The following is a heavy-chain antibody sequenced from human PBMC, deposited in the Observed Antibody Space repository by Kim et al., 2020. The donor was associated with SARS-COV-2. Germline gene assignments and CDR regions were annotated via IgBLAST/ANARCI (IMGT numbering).Heavy chain of an antibody. J-gene: IGHJ4*02. Sequence: SETLSLTCAVYGGSFSGYYWSWIRQPPGKGLELIGEINHSGSTNYNPSLKSRVTISVDTSKNQFSLKLSSVTAADTAVYYCARGRQQLVRLMNSRYFDYWGQGTLVTVSS. CDR3: ARGRQQLVRLMNSRYFDY. CDR1: GGSFSGYY. D-gene: IGHD6-13*01. CDR2: INHSGST. V-gene: IGHV4-34*01.